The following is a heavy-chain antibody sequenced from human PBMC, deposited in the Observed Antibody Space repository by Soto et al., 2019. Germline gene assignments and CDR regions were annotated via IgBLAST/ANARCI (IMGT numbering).Heavy chain of an antibody. CDR2: IIPIFGTA. J-gene: IGHJ6*02. CDR3: ASRDSGNFGSYYYYGMDV. V-gene: IGHV1-69*12. CDR1: GGTFSGYA. D-gene: IGHD1-26*01. Sequence: QVQLVQSGAEVKKPGSSVKVSCKASGGTFSGYAITWVRQAPGQGLEWMGGIIPIFGTANYAQKFQGRVTITADESTSTPYMELSSLRSEDTAVYYCASRDSGNFGSYYYYGMDVWGQGTTVTVSS.